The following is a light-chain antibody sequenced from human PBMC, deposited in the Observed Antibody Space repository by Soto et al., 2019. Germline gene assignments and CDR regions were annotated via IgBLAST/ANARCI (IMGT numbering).Light chain of an antibody. J-gene: IGKJ1*01. V-gene: IGKV3-20*01. CDR3: QQYGSSGT. CDR1: QSVSNNY. Sequence: ETLMTQSPATLSVSPGERATLSCRASQSVSNNYLAWYQQKPGQAPRLLIYGASNRATGIPDRFSGSGSGTDFTLTISRLEPEDFAVYYCQQYGSSGTFGQGTKV. CDR2: GAS.